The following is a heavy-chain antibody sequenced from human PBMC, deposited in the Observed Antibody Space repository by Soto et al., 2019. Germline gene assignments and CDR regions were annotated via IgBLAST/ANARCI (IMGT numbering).Heavy chain of an antibody. CDR1: GYTFSDYY. V-gene: IGHV3-9*01. Sequence: GGSLRLSCAASGYTFSDYYMSWIRQAPGKGLEWVSGISWNSGSIGYADSVKGRFTISRDNAKNSLYLQMNSLRAEDTALYYCAKAITRIFPEGSSMGYWGQGTLVTVSS. J-gene: IGHJ4*02. CDR2: ISWNSGSI. CDR3: AKAITRIFPEGSSMGY. D-gene: IGHD6-6*01.